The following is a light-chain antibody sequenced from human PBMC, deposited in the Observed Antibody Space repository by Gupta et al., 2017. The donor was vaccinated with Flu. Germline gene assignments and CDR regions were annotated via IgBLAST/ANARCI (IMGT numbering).Light chain of an antibody. CDR3: LQYDTYPWT. Sequence: DIQMPQSPSTLSASVGDRVTIACRASQSISSWLAWFQQKPGRAPNLLMYKASSLESGVPSRFSGSRSGTDFTLTISSLQPDDFATYYCLQYDTYPWTFGQGTKVEI. V-gene: IGKV1-5*03. CDR1: QSISSW. CDR2: KAS. J-gene: IGKJ1*01.